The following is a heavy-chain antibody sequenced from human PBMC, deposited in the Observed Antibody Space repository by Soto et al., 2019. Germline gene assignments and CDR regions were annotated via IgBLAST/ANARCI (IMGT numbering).Heavy chain of an antibody. CDR3: ARVVVVANWFDP. CDR2: IYYSGST. D-gene: IGHD3-22*01. V-gene: IGHV4-59*01. Sequence: SETLSLTCTVSGGSISSYYWSWFRQPPGKGLEWIGYIYYSGSTNYNPSLKSRVTISVDTSKNQFSLKLSSVTAADTALYYCARVVVVANWFDPWGQGTLVTVS. CDR1: GGSISSYY. J-gene: IGHJ5*02.